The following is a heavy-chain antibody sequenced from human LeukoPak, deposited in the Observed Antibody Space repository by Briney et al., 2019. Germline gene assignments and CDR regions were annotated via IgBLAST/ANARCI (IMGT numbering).Heavy chain of an antibody. D-gene: IGHD3-16*01. J-gene: IGHJ4*02. CDR3: ARVRIDGLGDY. V-gene: IGHV4-59*01. Sequence: PSETLSLTCTVSGGSISSYYWSWLRQPPGKGLEWIGYIYYSGNTNYNPSLKSRVTMSVDTSKNQFSLKLSSVTAADTAVYYCARVRIDGLGDYWGQGTLVTVSS. CDR2: IYYSGNT. CDR1: GGSISSYY.